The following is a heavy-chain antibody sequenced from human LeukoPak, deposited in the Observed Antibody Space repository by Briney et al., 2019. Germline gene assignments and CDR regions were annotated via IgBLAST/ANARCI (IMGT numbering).Heavy chain of an antibody. CDR1: GFTFSNAW. J-gene: IGHJ4*02. Sequence: GGSLRLSCAASGFTFSNAWMSWVRQAPGKGLEWVGRIKSKTDGGTTDYAAPVKGRFTISRDDSKNTLYLQMNSLKTEDTAVYYCTTDITIFGVATNDYWGQGTLVTVSS. CDR3: TTDITIFGVATNDY. V-gene: IGHV3-15*01. D-gene: IGHD3-3*01. CDR2: IKSKTDGGTT.